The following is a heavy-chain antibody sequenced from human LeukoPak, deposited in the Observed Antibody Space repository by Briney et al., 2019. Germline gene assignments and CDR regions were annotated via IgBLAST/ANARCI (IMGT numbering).Heavy chain of an antibody. J-gene: IGHJ4*02. CDR1: GYSISSGYY. CDR2: IYHSGST. Sequence: SETLSLTCTVSGYSISSGYYWGWIRQPPGKGLEWIGSIYHSGSTYHNPSLKSRVTISVDTSKNQFSLKLSSVTAADTAVYYCARRSYSSSSGKTYYFDYWGQGTLVTVSS. V-gene: IGHV4-38-2*02. D-gene: IGHD6-6*01. CDR3: ARRSYSSSSGKTYYFDY.